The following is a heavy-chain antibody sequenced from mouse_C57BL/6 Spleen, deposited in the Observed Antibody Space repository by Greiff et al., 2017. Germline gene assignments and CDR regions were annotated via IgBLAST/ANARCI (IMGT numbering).Heavy chain of an antibody. V-gene: IGHV1-64*01. CDR1: GYTFTSYW. Sequence: QVQLQQSGAELVKPGASVKLSCKASGYTFTSYWMHWVKQRPGQGLEWIGMIHPNSGSTNYNEKFKSKATLTVDKSSSTAYMQLSSLTSEDSAVYYCARLGDYDGAYWGQGTLVTVSA. CDR2: IHPNSGST. D-gene: IGHD2-4*01. J-gene: IGHJ3*01. CDR3: ARLGDYDGAY.